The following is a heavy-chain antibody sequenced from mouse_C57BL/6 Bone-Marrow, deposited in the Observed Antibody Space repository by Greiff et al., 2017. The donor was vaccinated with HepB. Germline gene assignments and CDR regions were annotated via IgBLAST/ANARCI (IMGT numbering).Heavy chain of an antibody. CDR1: GYTFTSYW. V-gene: IGHV1-61*01. J-gene: IGHJ2*01. D-gene: IGHD1-1*01. Sequence: QVHVKQPGAELVRPGSSVKLSCKASGYTFTSYWMDWVKQRPGQGLEWIGNIYPSDSETHYNQKFKDKATLTVDKSSSTAYMQLSSLTSEDSAVYYCARRIRTYFDYWGQGTTLTVSS. CDR2: IYPSDSET. CDR3: ARRIRTYFDY.